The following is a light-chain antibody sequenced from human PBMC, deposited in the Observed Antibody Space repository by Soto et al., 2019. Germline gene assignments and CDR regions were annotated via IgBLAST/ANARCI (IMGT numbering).Light chain of an antibody. Sequence: DLQLTQSPSFLSASVGDTVTITCRASQGIRTFLTWHQQKPEKAPKVLIYAASTLQSGVPSRFSGSGSGTDFTLTISSLQPEDSATYFCQQADSHPYSFGQGTKLEIK. CDR2: AAS. CDR3: QQADSHPYS. CDR1: QGIRTF. J-gene: IGKJ2*03. V-gene: IGKV1-9*01.